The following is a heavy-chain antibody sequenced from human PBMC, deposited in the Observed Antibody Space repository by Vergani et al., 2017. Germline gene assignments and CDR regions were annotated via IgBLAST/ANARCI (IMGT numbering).Heavy chain of an antibody. Sequence: QVQLQESGPGLVKPSETLSLTCAVSGYSISSGYYWGWIRQPPGKGLEWIGSIYHSGSTYYNPSLKSRVTISVDTSKNQFSLKLSSVTAADTAVYYCARGHCSGGSCYEGAFDIWGQGTMVTVSS. CDR3: ARGHCSGGSCYEGAFDI. D-gene: IGHD2-15*01. V-gene: IGHV4-38-2*01. J-gene: IGHJ3*02. CDR2: IYHSGST. CDR1: GYSISSGYY.